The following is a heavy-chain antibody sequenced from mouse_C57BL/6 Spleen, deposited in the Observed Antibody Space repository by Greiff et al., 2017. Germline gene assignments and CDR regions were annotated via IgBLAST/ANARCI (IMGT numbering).Heavy chain of an antibody. D-gene: IGHD2-5*01. J-gene: IGHJ4*01. CDR1: GYTFTSYW. CDR3: ARSYSNPSYAMDY. Sequence: QVQLQQSGAELVKPGASVKLSCKASGYTFTSYWMQWVKQRPGQGLEWIGEIDPSDSYTNYNQKFKGKATLTVDTSSSTAYMQLSSLTSEDSAVYYCARSYSNPSYAMDYWGQGTSVTVSS. V-gene: IGHV1-50*01. CDR2: IDPSDSYT.